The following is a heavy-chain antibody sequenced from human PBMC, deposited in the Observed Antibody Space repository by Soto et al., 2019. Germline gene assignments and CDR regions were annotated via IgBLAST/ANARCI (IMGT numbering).Heavy chain of an antibody. CDR3: ARTLPSGSGDS. V-gene: IGHV4-59*08. CDR1: GGSINNYW. J-gene: IGHJ4*02. D-gene: IGHD3-10*01. Sequence: SETLSLTCTVSGGSINNYWWSWIRQPPGGGLEWIGYIYYSGSTKYNPSLKSRVTISVDASKNEFSLRLNSMTAADTAVYYCARTLPSGSGDSWGQGTLVTVSS. CDR2: IYYSGST.